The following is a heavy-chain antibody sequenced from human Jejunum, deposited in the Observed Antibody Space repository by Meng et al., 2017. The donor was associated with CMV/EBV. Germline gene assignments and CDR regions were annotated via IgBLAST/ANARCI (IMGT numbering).Heavy chain of an antibody. J-gene: IGHJ4*02. CDR3: AHASGETYYDILTGYFWGHFFDY. CDR2: IYWHDDR. D-gene: IGHD3-9*01. V-gene: IGHV2-5*01. CDR1: G. Sequence: GEGWVRQPPRQALEWLALIYWHDDRRYSPSLQSRLTVTKDSSKNQVALTMTDMDPVDTATYYCAHASGETYYDILTGYFWGHFFDYWGQGALVTVSS.